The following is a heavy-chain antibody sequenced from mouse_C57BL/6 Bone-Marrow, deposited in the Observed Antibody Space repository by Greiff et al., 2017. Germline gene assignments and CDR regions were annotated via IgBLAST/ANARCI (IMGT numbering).Heavy chain of an antibody. Sequence: EVKLVESGGGLVKPGGSLKLSCAASGFTFSDYGMHWVRQAPEKGLEWVAYISSGSSTIYYADTVKGRFTISRDNAKNTLFLQMTSLRSEDTAMYYCANYYGSSGDWFAYWGQGTLVTVSA. V-gene: IGHV5-17*01. CDR1: GFTFSDYG. CDR3: ANYYGSSGDWFAY. J-gene: IGHJ3*01. D-gene: IGHD1-1*01. CDR2: ISSGSSTI.